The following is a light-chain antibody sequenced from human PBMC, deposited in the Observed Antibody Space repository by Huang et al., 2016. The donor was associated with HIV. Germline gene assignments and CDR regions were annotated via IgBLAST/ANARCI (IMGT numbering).Light chain of an antibody. CDR3: QQTYSDPPNT. J-gene: IGKJ2*01. CDR1: QSISSY. V-gene: IGKV1-39*01. CDR2: AAS. Sequence: DIQMTQSPSSLSASVGDRVTITCRASQSISSYLNWYQHKPVKAPKLLIYAASSLQSGVPSRFSGSGSGTDFTLTISSLQPEDFAIYYCQQTYSDPPNTFGQGTKLEIK.